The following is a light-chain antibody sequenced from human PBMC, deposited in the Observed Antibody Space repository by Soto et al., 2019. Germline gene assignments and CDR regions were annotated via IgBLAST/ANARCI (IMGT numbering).Light chain of an antibody. J-gene: IGKJ1*01. Sequence: DIQMTQSPSSLSASVGDVVTIICRASQGIKNDLGWYQQKPGKAPKRLIYAASSLKSGVPSRFSGSGSETDFTLTISSLQPEDFATYSCQHSTTWTFGQGTKVDI. CDR1: QGIKND. CDR3: QHSTTWT. V-gene: IGKV1-17*01. CDR2: AAS.